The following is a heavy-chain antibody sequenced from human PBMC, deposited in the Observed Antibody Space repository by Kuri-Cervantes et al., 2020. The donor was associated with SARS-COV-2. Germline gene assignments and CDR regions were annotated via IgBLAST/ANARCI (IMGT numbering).Heavy chain of an antibody. CDR1: GFTFSSYA. D-gene: IGHD6-13*01. CDR2: ISSSGSTI. V-gene: IGHV3-48*03. Sequence: GGSLRLSCAASGFTFSSYAMSWVRQAPGKGLEWVSYISSSGSTIYYADSVKGRFTISRDNAKNSLYLQMNSLRAEDTAVYYCARDHAAGVYDYWGQGTLVTVSS. CDR3: ARDHAAGVYDY. J-gene: IGHJ4*02.